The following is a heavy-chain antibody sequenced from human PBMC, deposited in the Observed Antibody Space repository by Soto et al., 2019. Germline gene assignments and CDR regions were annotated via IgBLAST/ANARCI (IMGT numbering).Heavy chain of an antibody. CDR2: ISGSGGST. D-gene: IGHD1-1*01. J-gene: IGHJ4*02. V-gene: IGHV3-23*01. CDR1: GLTFSSYA. Sequence: GGSLRLSCAASGLTFSSYAMSWVRQAPGKGLEWVSAISGSGGSTYYADSVKGRFTISRDNSKNTLYLQMNSLRAEDTAVYYCAKDWFPGTIHYWGQGTLVTVSS. CDR3: AKDWFPGTIHY.